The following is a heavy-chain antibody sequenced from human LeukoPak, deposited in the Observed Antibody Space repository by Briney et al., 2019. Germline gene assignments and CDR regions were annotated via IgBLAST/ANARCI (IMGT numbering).Heavy chain of an antibody. CDR2: INHSGST. V-gene: IGHV4-34*01. CDR3: ARDFRPAPHPTVTTYYFDY. CDR1: GGSFSGYY. Sequence: SETLSLTCAVYGGSFSGYYWSWIRQPPGKGLEWIGEINHSGSTNYNPSLKSRVTISVDTSKNQFSLKLSSVTAADTAVYYCARDFRPAPHPTVTTYYFDYWGQGTLVTVSS. D-gene: IGHD4-17*01. J-gene: IGHJ4*02.